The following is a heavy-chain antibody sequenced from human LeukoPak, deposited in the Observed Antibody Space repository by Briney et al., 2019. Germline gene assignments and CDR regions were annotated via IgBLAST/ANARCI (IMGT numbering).Heavy chain of an antibody. J-gene: IGHJ4*02. CDR1: GGTFSSYA. Sequence: ASVKVSCKASGGTFSSYAISWVRQAPGQGLEWMGWISAYNGNTNYAQKLQGRVTMTTDTSTSTAYMELRSLRSDDTAVYYCARVEGSQRPRYYDFWSGYYIGYFDYWGQGTLVTVSS. CDR2: ISAYNGNT. CDR3: ARVEGSQRPRYYDFWSGYYIGYFDY. D-gene: IGHD3-3*01. V-gene: IGHV1-18*01.